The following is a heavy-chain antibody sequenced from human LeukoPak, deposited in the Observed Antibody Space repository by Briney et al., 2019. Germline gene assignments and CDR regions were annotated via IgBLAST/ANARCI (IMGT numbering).Heavy chain of an antibody. D-gene: IGHD4-17*01. CDR3: ARAVYYGDYVGYFDY. Sequence: PSQTLSLTCTVSGGSISSGGYYWSWIRQHPGTGLEWIGYIYYSGSTYYNPSLKGRVTISVDTSKNQFSLQLSSVTAADTAVYYCARAVYYGDYVGYFDYWGQGTLVTVSS. V-gene: IGHV4-31*03. CDR2: IYYSGST. CDR1: GGSISSGGYY. J-gene: IGHJ4*02.